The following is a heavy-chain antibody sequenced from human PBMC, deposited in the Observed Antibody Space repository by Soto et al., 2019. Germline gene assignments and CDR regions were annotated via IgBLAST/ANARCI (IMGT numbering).Heavy chain of an antibody. CDR2: IIPIFGTA. J-gene: IGHJ4*02. D-gene: IGHD6-13*01. V-gene: IGHV1-69*01. CDR1: GGTFSSYA. Sequence: VKVSCKASGGTFSSYAISWVRQAPGQGLEWMGGIIPIFGTANYAQKFQGRVTITADESTSTAYMELSSLRSEDTAVYYCAKVPYPASWYYFDYWGQGTLVTVSS. CDR3: AKVPYPASWYYFDY.